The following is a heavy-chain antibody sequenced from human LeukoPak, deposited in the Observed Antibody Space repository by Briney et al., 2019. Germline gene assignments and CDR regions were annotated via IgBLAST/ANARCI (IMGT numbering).Heavy chain of an antibody. Sequence: ASVKVSCKASGYTFTSYDINWVRQATGQGLEWMGWMNPSSGNTGYAQKFQGRVTMTRNTSVSTAYMELSSLRSEDTAVYYCARSPSRRGWFDPWGQGTLVTVSS. V-gene: IGHV1-8*01. D-gene: IGHD3-10*01. CDR2: MNPSSGNT. J-gene: IGHJ5*02. CDR3: ARSPSRRGWFDP. CDR1: GYTFTSYD.